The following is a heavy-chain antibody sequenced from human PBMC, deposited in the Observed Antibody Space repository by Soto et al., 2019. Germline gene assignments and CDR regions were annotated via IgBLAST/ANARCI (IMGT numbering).Heavy chain of an antibody. J-gene: IGHJ6*02. V-gene: IGHV3-11*01. CDR3: ARASYYHYGMDV. Sequence: GGSLRLSCAASGFIFNDYYMSWIRQAPGKGLEWVSYISDSGTTIYYADSVKGRFTISRDNAKNSLYLQMNGLRAEDTAIYYCARASYYHYGMDVWGQGTTVTVSS. CDR2: ISDSGTTI. CDR1: GFIFNDYY.